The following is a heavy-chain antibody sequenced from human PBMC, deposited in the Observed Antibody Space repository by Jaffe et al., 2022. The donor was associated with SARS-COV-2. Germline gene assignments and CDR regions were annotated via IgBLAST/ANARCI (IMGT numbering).Heavy chain of an antibody. D-gene: IGHD1-26*01. V-gene: IGHV3-23*04. CDR1: GFTFTSYS. Sequence: EVHLVESGGDLVQPGGSLRLSCVASGFTFTSYSMGWVRQAPGKGLEWVSVIRASGGSTYYADSVKGRFTISRDDSKNTLYLQMNSLGADDTAVYYCAKARPLVSGSFDYWGQGTLVTVSS. J-gene: IGHJ4*02. CDR2: IRASGGST. CDR3: AKARPLVSGSFDY.